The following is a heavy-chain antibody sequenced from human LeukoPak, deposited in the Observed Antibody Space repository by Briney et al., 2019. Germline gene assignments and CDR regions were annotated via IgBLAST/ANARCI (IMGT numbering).Heavy chain of an antibody. CDR1: GYTFTGYY. D-gene: IGHD5-24*01. CDR3: AREFQRRDGYNDDY. CDR2: INPNSGGT. V-gene: IGHV1-2*02. Sequence: ASVKVSCKASGYTFTGYYMHWVRQAPGQGLEWMGWINPNSGGTNYAQKFQGRVTMTRDTSISTAYMELSRLRSDDTAVCYCAREFQRRDGYNDDYWGQGTLVTVSS. J-gene: IGHJ4*02.